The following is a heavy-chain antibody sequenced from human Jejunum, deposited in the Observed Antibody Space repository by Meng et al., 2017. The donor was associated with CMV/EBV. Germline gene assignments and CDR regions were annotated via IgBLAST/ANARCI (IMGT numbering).Heavy chain of an antibody. J-gene: IGHJ4*02. CDR2: ISYNGGNK. CDR1: FPFSSYG. D-gene: IGHD3-10*01. V-gene: IGHV3-30*18. Sequence: FPFSSYGMHWVRQAPCKGLEWVAFISYNGGNKDYADSVKGRFTISRDNSKNTLYLQMNSLRAGDTAVYYCAKERYYSGSGSSGYFDYWGQRTLVTVSS. CDR3: AKERYYSGSGSSGYFDY.